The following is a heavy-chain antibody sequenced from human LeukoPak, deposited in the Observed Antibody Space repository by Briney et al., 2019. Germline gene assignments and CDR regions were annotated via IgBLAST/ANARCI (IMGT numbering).Heavy chain of an antibody. Sequence: PSETLSLTCTVSGGSISSGGYYWSWIRQPPGKGLEWIGYIYHSGSTYYNPSLKSRVTISVDTSKNQFSLKLSSVTAADTAVYYCARGSSFSEWLGYFDYWGQGTLVTVSS. V-gene: IGHV4-30-2*05. CDR3: ARGSSFSEWLGYFDY. J-gene: IGHJ4*02. CDR2: IYHSGST. CDR1: GGSISSGGYY. D-gene: IGHD3-3*01.